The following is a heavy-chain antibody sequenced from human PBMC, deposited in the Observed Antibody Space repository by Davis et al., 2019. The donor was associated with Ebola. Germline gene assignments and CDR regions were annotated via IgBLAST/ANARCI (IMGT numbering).Heavy chain of an antibody. CDR2: ISSSSSYI. J-gene: IGHJ6*04. V-gene: IGHV3-21*01. Sequence: GESLKISCAASGFTFSNYSMNWVRQAPGKGLEWVSSISSSSSYIYYADSVKGRFTISRDNAKNSLYLQMNSLRAEDTAVYYCARDPEAHYYYGMDVWGKGTTVTVSS. CDR1: GFTFSNYS. CDR3: ARDPEAHYYYGMDV. D-gene: IGHD1-14*01.